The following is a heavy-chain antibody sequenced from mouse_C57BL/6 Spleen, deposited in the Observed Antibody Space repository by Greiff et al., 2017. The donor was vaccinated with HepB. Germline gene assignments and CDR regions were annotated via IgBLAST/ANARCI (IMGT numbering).Heavy chain of an antibody. CDR2: IYPGSGST. D-gene: IGHD2-3*01. V-gene: IGHV1-55*01. CDR1: GYTFTSYW. Sequence: QVQLKQPGAELVKPGASVKMSCKASGYTFTSYWITWVKQRPGQGLEWIGDIYPGSGSTNYNEKFKSKATLTVDTSSSTAYMQLSSLTSEDSAVYYCATSYDGSLYYFDYWGQGTTLTVSS. CDR3: ATSYDGSLYYFDY. J-gene: IGHJ2*01.